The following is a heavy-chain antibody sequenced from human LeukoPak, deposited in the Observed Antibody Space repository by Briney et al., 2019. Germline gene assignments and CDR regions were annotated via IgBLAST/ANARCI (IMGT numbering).Heavy chain of an antibody. CDR1: GFTFSSYG. J-gene: IGHJ6*02. CDR2: IWYEGSNK. Sequence: GGSLRLSCAASGFTFSSYGMHWVRQAPGKGLEGVAVIWYEGSNKYYADSVKGRFTISRDNSKNTLYLQMNSLRAEDTAVYYCARGAAARFRAPSYYGMDVWGQGTTVTVSS. V-gene: IGHV3-33*01. CDR3: ARGAAARFRAPSYYGMDV. D-gene: IGHD6-13*01.